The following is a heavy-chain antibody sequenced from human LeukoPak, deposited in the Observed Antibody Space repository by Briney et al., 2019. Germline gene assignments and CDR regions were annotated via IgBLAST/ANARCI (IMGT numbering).Heavy chain of an antibody. D-gene: IGHD2-2*02. Sequence: AGGSLRLSCAASGFTFSSYAMSWVRQAPGKGLEWVSITIGSGGSTYYADSVNGRFTISRDNSKNTLYLQMNSLRAEDTAVYYCAKGDRSSTSCYIDFWGQGTLVTVSS. J-gene: IGHJ4*02. CDR1: GFTFSSYA. V-gene: IGHV3-23*01. CDR3: AKGDRSSTSCYIDF. CDR2: TIGSGGST.